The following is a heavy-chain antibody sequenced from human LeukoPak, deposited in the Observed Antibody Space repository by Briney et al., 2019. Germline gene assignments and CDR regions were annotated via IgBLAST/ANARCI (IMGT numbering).Heavy chain of an antibody. V-gene: IGHV3-11*01. D-gene: IGHD3-22*01. Sequence: GGSLRLSCAASGFTFSDYHMSWLRQAPGKGLEWVSYISTSGSIIYHADSVKGRFTISRDNAKNSLYLQMNSLRAEGTAVYYCARVFGGGYYDYWGQGTLVTVSS. J-gene: IGHJ4*02. CDR2: ISTSGSII. CDR3: ARVFGGGYYDY. CDR1: GFTFSDYH.